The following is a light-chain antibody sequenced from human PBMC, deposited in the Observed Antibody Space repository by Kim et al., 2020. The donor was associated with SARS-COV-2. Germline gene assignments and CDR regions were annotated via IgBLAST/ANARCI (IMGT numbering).Light chain of an antibody. CDR3: QEQNRHCIT. J-gene: IGKJ5*01. Sequence: DIQMTQSPSSLSASVGDRVTITCRASQGISTNLAWFQQKPGEAPQSLIYDASSLQGGVPSRFSASGSGQDFTLTISSLQPADFAIHFGQEQNRHCITVGHGKRLEIK. CDR1: QGISTN. V-gene: IGKV1-16*01. CDR2: DAS.